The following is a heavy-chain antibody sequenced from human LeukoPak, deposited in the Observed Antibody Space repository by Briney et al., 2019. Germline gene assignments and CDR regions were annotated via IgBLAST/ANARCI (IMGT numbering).Heavy chain of an antibody. J-gene: IGHJ6*03. Sequence: GSSVKVSCKASGGTFSSYAISWVRQAPGQGLEWMGGIIPIFGTANYAQKFQGRVTITADESTSTAYMELSSLRSEDTAVYYCARDGQQLPPYYYYYYYMDVWGKGTTVTVSS. CDR3: ARDGQQLPPYYYYYYYMDV. CDR2: IIPIFGTA. V-gene: IGHV1-69*01. CDR1: GGTFSSYA. D-gene: IGHD6-13*01.